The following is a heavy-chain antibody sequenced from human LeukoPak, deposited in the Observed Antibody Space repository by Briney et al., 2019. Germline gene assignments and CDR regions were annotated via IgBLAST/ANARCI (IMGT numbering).Heavy chain of an antibody. Sequence: GGSLRLSCAASGLTFSRNGLSWVRQPPGKGLEWVSSISGRDGSTYYADSVRGRFTISRDNSDNTLFLRMNSLRAEDTAVYYCVRGPLYSRLEYWGQGSLVTVSS. CDR1: GLTFSRNG. V-gene: IGHV3-23*01. D-gene: IGHD4-11*01. J-gene: IGHJ4*02. CDR2: ISGRDGST. CDR3: VRGPLYSRLEY.